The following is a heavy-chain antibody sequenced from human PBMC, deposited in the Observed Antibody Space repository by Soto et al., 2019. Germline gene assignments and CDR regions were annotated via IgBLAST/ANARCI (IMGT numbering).Heavy chain of an antibody. V-gene: IGHV4-39*01. CDR2: IYYSGST. J-gene: IGHJ6*02. Sequence: QLRLQESGPGLVKPSETLSLTCTVSGGSISSSSYYWGWIRQPPGKGLEWIGSIYYSGSTYYNPSLKSRVTISVDTSKNQFSLKLSSVTAADTAVYYCARQGITIFGVVIINTAYGMDVWGQGTTVTVSS. CDR3: ARQGITIFGVVIINTAYGMDV. CDR1: GGSISSSSYY. D-gene: IGHD3-3*01.